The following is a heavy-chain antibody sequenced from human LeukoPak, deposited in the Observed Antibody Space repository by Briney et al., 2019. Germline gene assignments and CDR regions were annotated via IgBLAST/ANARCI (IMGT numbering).Heavy chain of an antibody. Sequence: ASVKVSCKASGYTFTGYYMHWVRQAPGQGLEWMGWINPNSGGTNYAQKFQGRVTMTRDTSISTAYMELSRLRSDDTAVYYCARDRDSGSYPDPWGQGTLVTVSS. V-gene: IGHV1-2*02. D-gene: IGHD1-26*01. CDR2: INPNSGGT. CDR3: ARDRDSGSYPDP. CDR1: GYTFTGYY. J-gene: IGHJ5*02.